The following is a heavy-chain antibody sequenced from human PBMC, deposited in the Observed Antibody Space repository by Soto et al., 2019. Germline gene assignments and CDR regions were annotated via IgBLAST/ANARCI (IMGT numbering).Heavy chain of an antibody. J-gene: IGHJ5*01. Sequence: EVQLLESGGGLVQPGGSLRLSCAASGFSFSTFEMSWVRQAPGRGLEWVSFISDDSSRTYYADAVKGRFTISRDNSKYTLDLQIDSMTGEDTAGYACAKGGWLDLWGQGTLVTVSS. CDR2: ISDDSSRT. D-gene: IGHD3-16*01. V-gene: IGHV3-23*01. CDR1: GFSFSTFE. CDR3: AKGGWLDL.